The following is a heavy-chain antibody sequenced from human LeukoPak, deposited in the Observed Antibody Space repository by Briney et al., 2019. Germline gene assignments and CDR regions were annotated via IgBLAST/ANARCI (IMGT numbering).Heavy chain of an antibody. V-gene: IGHV1-2*02. CDR1: GYTFAGYH. D-gene: IGHD5-18*01. CDR2: INPNSGGT. J-gene: IGHJ5*02. Sequence: ASVKVSCKASGYTFAGYHVHWVRQAPGQGLEWMGWINPNSGGTNSAQKFQGRVTMTRDTSISTACMELSGLTSDDTAIYYCTRDRPYTATMWFDTWGQGTLVTVSS. CDR3: TRDRPYTATMWFDT.